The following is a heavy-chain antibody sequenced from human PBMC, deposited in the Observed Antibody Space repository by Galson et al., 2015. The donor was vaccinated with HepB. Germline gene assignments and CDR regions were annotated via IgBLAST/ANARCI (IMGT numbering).Heavy chain of an antibody. J-gene: IGHJ4*02. CDR3: AKDFGGPEDS. CDR2: INRDGTTI. V-gene: IGHV3-74*01. CDR1: GFTLSSYW. Sequence: SLRLSCAASGFTLSSYWMHWVRQASGKGLVWVSRINRDGTTINYADFVRGRFTISRDHAKNTLYLQMNSLTADDTAVYYCAKDFGGPEDSWGQGTLVTVSS. D-gene: IGHD3-16*01.